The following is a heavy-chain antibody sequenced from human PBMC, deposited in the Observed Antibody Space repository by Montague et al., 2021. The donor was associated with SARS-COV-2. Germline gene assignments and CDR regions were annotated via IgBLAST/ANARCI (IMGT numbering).Heavy chain of an antibody. CDR3: ARDWGEVGSGWYTGLDY. V-gene: IGHV3-30*04. CDR1: GFTFSSYA. CDR2: LSYDGDNK. Sequence: SLRLSCEAAGFTFSSYAMHWVRQAPGKGLEWVAGLSYDGDNKYYADSMKGRLTISRDNSKNTLYLQMNSLRAEDAAVYYCARDWGEVGSGWYTGLDYWGQGTLVTVSS. D-gene: IGHD6-19*01. J-gene: IGHJ4*02.